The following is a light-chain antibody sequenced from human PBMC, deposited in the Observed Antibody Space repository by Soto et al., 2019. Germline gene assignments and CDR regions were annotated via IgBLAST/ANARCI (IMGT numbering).Light chain of an antibody. Sequence: EILITQSPATLSVSTGERVTLSFIASQSVNNKVAWYQQKPGRAPRLLIFGASTRATGIPARFSGSGSVTEFTLTISSLQSEDFAVYYCQQYNNWPPITFGQGTRLEIK. V-gene: IGKV3-15*01. J-gene: IGKJ5*01. CDR2: GAS. CDR1: QSVNNK. CDR3: QQYNNWPPIT.